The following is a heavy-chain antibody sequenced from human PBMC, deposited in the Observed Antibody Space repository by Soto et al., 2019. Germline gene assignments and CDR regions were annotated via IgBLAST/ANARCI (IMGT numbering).Heavy chain of an antibody. J-gene: IGHJ4*01. CDR1: GGSISSGGYY. Sequence: QVQLQESGPGLVQPSQTLSLTCTVSGGSISSGGYYWSWIRPHPGTGLEWIGHISYSGSTYYNTSLKRRATIAVETSRHQFSLVVNSVTAADSAVYYCARGVLHWGQGTLVPVSS. CDR3: ARGVLH. V-gene: IGHV4-31*03. CDR2: ISYSGST.